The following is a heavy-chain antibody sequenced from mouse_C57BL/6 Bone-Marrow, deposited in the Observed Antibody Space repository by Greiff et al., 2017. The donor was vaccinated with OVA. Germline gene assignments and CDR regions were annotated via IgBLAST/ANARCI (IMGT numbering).Heavy chain of an antibody. CDR3: TTYYYGSSYGDY. V-gene: IGHV14-1*01. Sequence: VQLQQSGAELVRPGASVKLSCTASGFNIKDYYMHWVKQRPEQGLEWIGRIDPEDGDTEYAPKFQGKATMTADTSSTTAYLQLSSLTSEDTAVYYCTTYYYGSSYGDYWGQGTTLTVSS. CDR1: GFNIKDYY. J-gene: IGHJ2*01. D-gene: IGHD1-1*01. CDR2: IDPEDGDT.